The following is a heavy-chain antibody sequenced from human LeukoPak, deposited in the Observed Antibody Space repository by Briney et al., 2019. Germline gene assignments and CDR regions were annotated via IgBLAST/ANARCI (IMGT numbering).Heavy chain of an antibody. CDR3: AKDSGSGRGLYYYGMDV. V-gene: IGHV3-30*18. Sequence: PGRSLRLSCAASGLIFSSYGMHWVRQAPGKGLEWVAVISSNGNNTYYADSVKGRFTISRDNSKNTLYLQMGSLRAEDTAVYYCAKDSGSGRGLYYYGMDVWGKGTTVPVSS. CDR2: ISSNGNNT. D-gene: IGHD3-10*01. J-gene: IGHJ6*04. CDR1: GLIFSSYG.